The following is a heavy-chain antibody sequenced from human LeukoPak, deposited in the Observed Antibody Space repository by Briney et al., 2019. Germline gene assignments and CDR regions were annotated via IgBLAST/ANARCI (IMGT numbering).Heavy chain of an antibody. CDR3: GRQQGGPKSFYL. CDR1: GGSISSSHYY. J-gene: IGHJ4*02. CDR2: IYYSGTT. Sequence: SETLSLTCAVSGGSISSSHYYWGWIRQPPGKGLEWIGSIYYSGTTYYNPSLKSRVTISVDTSNNQFSLKLSSVTAADTAVYFRGRQQGGPKSFYLWGQGTLVTVSS. V-gene: IGHV4-39*01. D-gene: IGHD3-16*01.